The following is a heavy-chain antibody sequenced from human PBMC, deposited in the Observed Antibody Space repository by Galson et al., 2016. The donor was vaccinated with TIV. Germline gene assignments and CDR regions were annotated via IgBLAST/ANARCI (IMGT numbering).Heavy chain of an antibody. CDR1: EFTFDDYA. CDR2: ISWNGGKI. Sequence: LRLSCAGSEFTFDDYAMHWVRQAPGKGLEWVSGISWNGGKIDYADSVKGRFTISRDNADNSLYLEMKSLRPEDTALYYCAKDSGAGTYFIPYYLDSWGQGTLVTVSS. V-gene: IGHV3-9*01. J-gene: IGHJ4*02. D-gene: IGHD3-10*01. CDR3: AKDSGAGTYFIPYYLDS.